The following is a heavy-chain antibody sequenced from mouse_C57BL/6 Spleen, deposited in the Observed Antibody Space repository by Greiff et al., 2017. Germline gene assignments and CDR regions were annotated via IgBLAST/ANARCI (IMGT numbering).Heavy chain of an antibody. CDR2: ISYDGSN. CDR3: ARGEDWSFDY. D-gene: IGHD4-1*01. CDR1: GYSITSGYY. J-gene: IGHJ2*01. Sequence: EVNLQESGPGLVKPSQSLSLTCSVTGYSITSGYYWNWIRQFPGNKLEWTGYISYDGSNNYNPSLKNRISITPDTSKNQFFLQLNSVTTEDTATYYCARGEDWSFDYWGQGTTLTVSS. V-gene: IGHV3-6*01.